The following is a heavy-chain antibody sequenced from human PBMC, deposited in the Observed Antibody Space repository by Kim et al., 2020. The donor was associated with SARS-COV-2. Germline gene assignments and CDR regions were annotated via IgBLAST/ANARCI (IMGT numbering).Heavy chain of an antibody. CDR1: GFTFSSYS. CDR2: ISSSSSYI. V-gene: IGHV3-21*01. CDR3: ARDLTAMVTGGYYFDS. J-gene: IGHJ4*02. Sequence: GGSLRLSCAASGFTFSSYSMNWVRQAPGKGLEWVSSISSSSSYIYYADSVKGRFTISRDNAKNSLYLQMNSLRAEDTAVYYCARDLTAMVTGGYYFDSWGQGPLVTVSS. D-gene: IGHD5-18*01.